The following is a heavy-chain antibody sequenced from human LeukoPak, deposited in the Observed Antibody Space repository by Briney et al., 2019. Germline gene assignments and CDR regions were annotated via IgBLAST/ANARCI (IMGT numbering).Heavy chain of an antibody. Sequence: KASETLSLTCAVSGGSISSGGYSWSWIRQPPGKGLEWIGYIYHSGSTYYNPSLKSRVTISVDRSKNQFSLKLSSVTAADTAVYYCARFYGDYVNWFDPWGQGTLVTVSS. CDR1: GGSISSGGYS. D-gene: IGHD4-17*01. J-gene: IGHJ5*02. CDR3: ARFYGDYVNWFDP. V-gene: IGHV4-30-2*01. CDR2: IYHSGST.